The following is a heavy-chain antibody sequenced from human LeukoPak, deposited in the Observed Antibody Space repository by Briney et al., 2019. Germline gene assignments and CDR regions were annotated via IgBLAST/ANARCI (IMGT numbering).Heavy chain of an antibody. CDR3: ARGAREVLLWFGEFSP. CDR1: GYTFTGYY. Sequence: ASVKVSCKASGYTFTGYYIHWVRQAPGQGLEWMGWISGYNGKTNYAQKLQGRVTMTTDTSTSTAYMELRSLRSDDTAVYYCARGAREVLLWFGEFSPWGQGTLVTVSS. V-gene: IGHV1-18*04. CDR2: ISGYNGKT. J-gene: IGHJ5*02. D-gene: IGHD3-10*01.